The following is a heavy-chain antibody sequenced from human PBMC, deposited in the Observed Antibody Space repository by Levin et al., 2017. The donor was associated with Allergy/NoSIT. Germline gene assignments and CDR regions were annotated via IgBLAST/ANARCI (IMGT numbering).Heavy chain of an antibody. CDR3: ARRSGDYDRPFDY. D-gene: IGHD4-17*01. CDR2: ISSSGGYI. J-gene: IGHJ4*02. CDR1: GFTFNRFS. V-gene: IGHV3-21*01. Sequence: PGESLKISCAASGFTFNRFSMHWVRQAPGKGLEWVASISSSGGYIYYSNSVKGRFTISRDYSLHLQMNSLRREDTAVYYCARRSGDYDRPFDYWGQGTVVSVSS.